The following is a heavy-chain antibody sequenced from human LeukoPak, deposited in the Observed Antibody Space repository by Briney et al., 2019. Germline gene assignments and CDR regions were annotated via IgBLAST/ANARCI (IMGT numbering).Heavy chain of an antibody. CDR1: GGSISSYY. CDR3: ARLVDGRWSGTTCYFDY. V-gene: IGHV4-59*12. D-gene: IGHD3-3*01. CDR2: IYYSGST. J-gene: IGHJ4*02. Sequence: SETLSLTCTVSGGSISSYYWTRIRQPPGKGLEWIGYIYYSGSTNYNPSLKSRVTISVDTSKNQFSLKLSSVTAADTAVFYCARLVDGRWSGTTCYFDYWGQGTLVTVSS.